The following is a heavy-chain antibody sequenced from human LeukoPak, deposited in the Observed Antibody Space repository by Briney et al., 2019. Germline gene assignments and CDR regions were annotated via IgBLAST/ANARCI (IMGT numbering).Heavy chain of an antibody. V-gene: IGHV3-48*03. CDR3: AKYNWNDGRVFDI. CDR1: GFTFSSYE. J-gene: IGHJ3*02. Sequence: PGGSLRLSCAASGFTFSSYEMNWVRQAPGKGLEWVSYISSSGSTIYYADSVKGRFTISRDNAKNSLYLQMNSLRGADTAVYYCAKYNWNDGRVFDIWGQGTMVTVSS. D-gene: IGHD1-1*01. CDR2: ISSSGSTI.